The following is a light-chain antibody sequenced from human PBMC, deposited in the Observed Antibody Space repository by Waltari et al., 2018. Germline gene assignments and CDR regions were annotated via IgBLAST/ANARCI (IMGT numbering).Light chain of an antibody. CDR3: TSYTSSSTWV. Sequence: QSALTQPASVSGFPGQSITISCTGASSDVGAYNHVSWYQQHPVKAPKLMIYGVANRPSWVSNRFFGSKSGNTASLTISGLQAEDEADYYCTSYTSSSTWVFGGGTKLTVL. J-gene: IGLJ3*02. V-gene: IGLV2-14*03. CDR1: SSDVGAYNH. CDR2: GVA.